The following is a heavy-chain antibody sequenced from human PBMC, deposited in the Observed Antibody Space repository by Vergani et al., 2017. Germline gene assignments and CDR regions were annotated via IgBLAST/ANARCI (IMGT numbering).Heavy chain of an antibody. CDR1: GGSFSGYY. V-gene: IGHV4-34*01. CDR2: IYYSGST. J-gene: IGHJ1*01. D-gene: IGHD6-13*01. CDR3: ARVAAAGTAAEYFQH. Sequence: QVQLQQWGAGLLKPSETLSLTCAVYGGSFSGYYWSWIRQHPGKGLEWVGYIYYSGSTYYNPSLKSRVTISVDTSKNQFSLKLSSVTAADTAVYYCARVAAAGTAAEYFQHWGQGTLVTVSS.